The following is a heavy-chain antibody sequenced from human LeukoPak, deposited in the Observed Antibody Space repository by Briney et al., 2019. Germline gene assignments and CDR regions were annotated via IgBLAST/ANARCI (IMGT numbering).Heavy chain of an antibody. Sequence: GGSLRLSCAASGLTLSSYAMTWVRQAPGKGLEWVSAISGSGGSTYYADSVKGRFTISRDNSKNTLYLQMNSLRAEDTAVYYCAKGVAVAARAEYFQHWGQGTLVTVSS. J-gene: IGHJ1*01. D-gene: IGHD6-19*01. CDR1: GLTLSSYA. CDR3: AKGVAVAARAEYFQH. CDR2: ISGSGGST. V-gene: IGHV3-23*01.